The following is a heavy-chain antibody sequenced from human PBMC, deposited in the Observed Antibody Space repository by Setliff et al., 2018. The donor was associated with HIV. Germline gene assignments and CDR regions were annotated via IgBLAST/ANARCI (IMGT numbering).Heavy chain of an antibody. CDR3: AKTPLALVRGAQPYFDY. CDR1: GFSFDDYA. Sequence: PGGSLRLSCTASGFSFDDYAVNWVRQAPGKGLEWVGFIGSKASGGTTEYAASVKGRFTISRDDSKSIAYLQMNSLRAEDSAVYYCAKTPLALVRGAQPYFDYWGQGTLVTVSS. D-gene: IGHD3-10*01. J-gene: IGHJ4*02. CDR2: IGSKASGGTT. V-gene: IGHV3-49*04.